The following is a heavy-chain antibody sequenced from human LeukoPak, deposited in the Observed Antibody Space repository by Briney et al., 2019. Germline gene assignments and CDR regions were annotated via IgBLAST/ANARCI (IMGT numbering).Heavy chain of an antibody. D-gene: IGHD3-22*01. CDR2: ISGSGGST. CDR3: AKGGAYSDSSGYYSTSGY. J-gene: IGHJ4*02. V-gene: IGHV3-23*01. CDR1: GFTFSSYA. Sequence: GGSLRLSCAASGFTFSSYAMSWVRQAPGKGLEWVSAISGSGGSTYYADSVKGRFTISRDNSKNTLYLQMNSLRAEDTAVYYCAKGGAYSDSSGYYSTSGYWGQGTLVTVSS.